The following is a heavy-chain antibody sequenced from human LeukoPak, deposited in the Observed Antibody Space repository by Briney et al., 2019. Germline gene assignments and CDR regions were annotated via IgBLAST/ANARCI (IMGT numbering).Heavy chain of an antibody. CDR1: GFTFRSYV. J-gene: IGHJ4*02. D-gene: IGHD3-22*01. V-gene: IGHV3-20*04. CDR3: ARGLSRYYDSSGYYSYFDY. Sequence: PGGSLRVSCAASGFTFRSYVMSWVRQAPGKGLEWVSGINWNGGSTGYAVSVKGRFTISRDNAKNSLYLQMNSLRAEDTALYYCARGLSRYYDSSGYYSYFDYWGQGTLVTVSS. CDR2: INWNGGST.